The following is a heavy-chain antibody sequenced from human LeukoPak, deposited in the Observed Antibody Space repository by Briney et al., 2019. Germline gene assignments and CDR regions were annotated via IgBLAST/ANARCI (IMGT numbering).Heavy chain of an antibody. CDR3: ARIIRKSTLYITEVNWFDP. V-gene: IGHV5-51*01. CDR1: GYTFTSYW. J-gene: IGHJ5*02. Sequence: GESLKISCKGSGYTFTSYWIGWVRQMPGKGLEWMGIVYPGDSDIRYSPSFQGQVTISADKSISTAYLQWSSLKASDTAMYYCARIIRKSTLYITEVNWFDPWGQGTLVTVSS. CDR2: VYPGDSDI. D-gene: IGHD1-20*01.